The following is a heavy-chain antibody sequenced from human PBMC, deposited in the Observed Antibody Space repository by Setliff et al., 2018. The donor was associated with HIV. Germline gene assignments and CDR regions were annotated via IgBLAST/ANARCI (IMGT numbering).Heavy chain of an antibody. D-gene: IGHD4-4*01. J-gene: IGHJ3*02. V-gene: IGHV1-2*06. CDR1: GYTFTGYY. CDR2: INPNSGAT. CDR3: ARDTSTVFQGDAFDI. Sequence: ASVKVSCKASGYTFTGYYMHGVRKAPGQGLEWMGRINPNSGATNYAQKFQDRVTMTRDTSISTAYMGLSRLSPDDTAVYYCARDTSTVFQGDAFDIWGQGTMVTVAS.